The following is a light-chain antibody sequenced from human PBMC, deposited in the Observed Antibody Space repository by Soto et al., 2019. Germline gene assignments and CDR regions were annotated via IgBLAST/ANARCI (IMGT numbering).Light chain of an antibody. CDR2: DVS. CDR1: QGVTTN. J-gene: IGKJ5*01. Sequence: EIVMTQSPGTLSVSPGERATLSCRAGQGVTTNFAWYQQKSGQSPRLLIYDVSIRAPGVPARFSGTGSETDFTLTISGLQSEDSAVYFCQQYNNWPFSFGQGTRLEI. CDR3: QQYNNWPFS. V-gene: IGKV3-15*01.